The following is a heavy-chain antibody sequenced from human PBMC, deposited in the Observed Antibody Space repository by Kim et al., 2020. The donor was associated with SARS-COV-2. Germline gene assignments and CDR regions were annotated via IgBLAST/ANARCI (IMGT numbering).Heavy chain of an antibody. V-gene: IGHV3-53*01. Sequence: GGSLRLSCAASGFTVSSNYMSWVRQAPGKGLEWVSVIYSGGSTYYADSVKGRFTISRDNSKNTLYLQMNSLRAEDTAVYYCVTWPYYYGMDVWGQGTTVTVSS. CDR2: IYSGGST. J-gene: IGHJ6*02. CDR1: GFTVSSNY. CDR3: VTWPYYYGMDV.